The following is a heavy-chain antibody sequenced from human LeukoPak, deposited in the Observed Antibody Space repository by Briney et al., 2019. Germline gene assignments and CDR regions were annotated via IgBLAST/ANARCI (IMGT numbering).Heavy chain of an antibody. Sequence: ASVKVSCKASGYTFTSYYMHWVRQAPGQGLEWMGIINPSGGSTSYAQKLQGRVTISVDTSKKQFSLKLSSVIAADTAVYYCARWYSSGWAFDYWGQGTLVTVS. CDR3: ARWYSSGWAFDY. V-gene: IGHV1-46*01. CDR2: INPSGGST. D-gene: IGHD6-19*01. CDR1: GYTFTSYY. J-gene: IGHJ4*02.